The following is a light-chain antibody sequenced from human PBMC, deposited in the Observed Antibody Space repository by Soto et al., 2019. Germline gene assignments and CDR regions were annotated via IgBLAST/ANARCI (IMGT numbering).Light chain of an antibody. V-gene: IGLV2-14*01. CDR3: SSCTSSNTLLYV. CDR1: SSDVGYHNY. J-gene: IGLJ1*01. Sequence: QSALTQPASVSGSPGQSITISCTGNSSDVGYHNYVSWYRQHPGKAPRLMIYEVNNRPSGVSNRFSDSKSGNTASLTISGLQAEDEADYYCSSCTSSNTLLYVFGTGTKLTVL. CDR2: EVN.